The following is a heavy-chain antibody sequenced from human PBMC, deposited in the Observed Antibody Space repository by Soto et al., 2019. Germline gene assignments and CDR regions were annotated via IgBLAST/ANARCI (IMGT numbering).Heavy chain of an antibody. CDR2: IYYSGST. V-gene: IGHV4-28*01. Sequence: QVQLQESGPGLVKPSDTLSLTGAVSGYSISIIHGWAWFRQPPGKGLEGIGYIYYSGSTYYNPALKSRVTMSVDTSKNQFSLKLSSVTAVDTAVYYCARTLGGVYGFDYWGQGTLVTVSS. CDR1: GYSISIIHG. D-gene: IGHD3-16*01. J-gene: IGHJ4*02. CDR3: ARTLGGVYGFDY.